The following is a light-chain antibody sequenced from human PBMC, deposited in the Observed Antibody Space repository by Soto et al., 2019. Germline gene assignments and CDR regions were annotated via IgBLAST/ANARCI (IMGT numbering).Light chain of an antibody. CDR1: GGHSYSA. J-gene: IGLJ3*02. CDR3: QTWGPGIRV. Sequence: QPVLTQSPSASASLGASVKLTCSLSGGHSYSAIAWHQQQPGKGPRYLMKVNSDGSHTKGAGIPDRFSGSRSGAERYLSISSLQSEDEADYYCQTWGPGIRVFGGGTKRTVL. V-gene: IGLV4-69*01. CDR2: VNSDGSH.